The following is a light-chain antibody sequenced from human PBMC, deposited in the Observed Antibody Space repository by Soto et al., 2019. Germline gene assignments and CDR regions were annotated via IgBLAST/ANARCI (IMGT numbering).Light chain of an antibody. CDR2: EVS. Sequence: QSVLTQPPSASGSPGQSVTISCTGTSSDVGGYNFVSWYQQHPGKAPKLMIYEVSKRPSGVPDRFSGSKSDNTASLTVSGLQAEDEADYYCSSYAGSNSRYVFGTGTKVTVL. CDR3: SSYAGSNSRYV. CDR1: SSDVGGYNF. V-gene: IGLV2-8*01. J-gene: IGLJ1*01.